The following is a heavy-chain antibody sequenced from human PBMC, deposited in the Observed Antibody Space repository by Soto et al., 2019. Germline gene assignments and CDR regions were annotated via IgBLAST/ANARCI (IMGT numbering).Heavy chain of an antibody. CDR2: IYYSGST. V-gene: IGHV4-59*01. Sequence: SETLSLTCTVSGGSISSFYWRWIRQPPGKGLEWIGYIYYSGSTNYNPSLKSRVTISVDTSKNQFSLKLSSVTAADTAVYYFATYGIAATGTTYYFDYWGQGTLVTVSS. CDR1: GGSISSFY. J-gene: IGHJ4*02. D-gene: IGHD6-13*01. CDR3: ATYGIAATGTTYYFDY.